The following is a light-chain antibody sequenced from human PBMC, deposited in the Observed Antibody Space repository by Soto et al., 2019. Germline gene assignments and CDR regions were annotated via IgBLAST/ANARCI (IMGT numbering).Light chain of an antibody. J-gene: IGLJ3*02. Sequence: QTVVTQGPSLTVSPGGTVTLTCASSTGAVTCGYYPNWFQQKPGQAPRALISSTSNKHSWTPARFSGSLLGGKAALTLSGVQPEDEAEYYCLLYYGGAQGVFGGGTKLTVL. CDR3: LLYYGGAQGV. CDR2: STS. CDR1: TGAVTCGYY. V-gene: IGLV7-43*01.